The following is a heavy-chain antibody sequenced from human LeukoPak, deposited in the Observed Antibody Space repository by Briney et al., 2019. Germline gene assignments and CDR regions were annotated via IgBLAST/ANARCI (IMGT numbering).Heavy chain of an antibody. CDR1: GGSISSYY. J-gene: IGHJ4*02. Sequence: PSETLSLTCTVSGGSISSYYWSWIRQPPGKGLEWIAYIYYRGSTNYNPSLKSRVTISVDTSKNQFSLKLSSVAAADRAVYYCARRTTGTGPFDYWGQGTLVTVSS. CDR3: ARRTTGTGPFDY. D-gene: IGHD1-1*01. V-gene: IGHV4-59*08. CDR2: IYYRGST.